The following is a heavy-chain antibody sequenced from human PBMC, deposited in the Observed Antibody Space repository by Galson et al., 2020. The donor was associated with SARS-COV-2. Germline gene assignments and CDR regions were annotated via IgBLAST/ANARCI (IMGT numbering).Heavy chain of an antibody. Sequence: GGSLRLSCAASGFTFRNSGMHWVRQAPGKGLEWVAVIWSDGSKKFYADSVRGRFVISRDNSRKTLYLEMNSLRADDTALYYCAKDPDGYNEYYFYYWGQGILVTVAS. CDR2: IWSDGSKK. J-gene: IGHJ4*02. D-gene: IGHD5-18*01. CDR3: AKDPDGYNEYYFYY. V-gene: IGHV3-33*06. CDR1: GFTFRNSG.